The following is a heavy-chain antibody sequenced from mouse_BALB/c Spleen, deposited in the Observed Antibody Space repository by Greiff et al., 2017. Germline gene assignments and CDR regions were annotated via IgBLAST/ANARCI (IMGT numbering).Heavy chain of an antibody. CDR1: GYTFTDYA. CDR2: ISTYYGDA. V-gene: IGHV1S137*01. J-gene: IGHJ2*01. CDR3: ARESLYYFDY. Sequence: QVHVKQSGAELVRPGVSVKISCKGSGYTFTDYAMHWVKQSHAKSLEWIGVISTYYGDASYNQKFKGKATMTVDKSSSTAYMELARLTSEDSAIYYCARESLYYFDYWGQGTTLTVSA.